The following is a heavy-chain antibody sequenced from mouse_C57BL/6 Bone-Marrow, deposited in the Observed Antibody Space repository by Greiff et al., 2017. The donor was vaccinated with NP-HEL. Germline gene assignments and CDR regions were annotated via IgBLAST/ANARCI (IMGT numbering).Heavy chain of an antibody. CDR1: GFTFSNYW. D-gene: IGHD3-2*02. Sequence: EVQLVESGGGLVQPGGSMKLSCVASGFTFSNYWMNWVRQSPEKGLEWVAQIRLKSDNYATHYAESVKGRFTISRDDSKSSVYLQMNNLRAEDTGIYYCTGRQLRAILYYAMDYWGQGTSVTVSS. CDR3: TGRQLRAILYYAMDY. CDR2: IRLKSDNYAT. J-gene: IGHJ4*01. V-gene: IGHV6-3*01.